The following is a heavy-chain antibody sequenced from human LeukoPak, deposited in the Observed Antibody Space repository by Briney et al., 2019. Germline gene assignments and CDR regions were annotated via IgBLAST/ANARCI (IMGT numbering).Heavy chain of an antibody. CDR2: ISGSGTTI. D-gene: IGHD3-10*01. J-gene: IGHJ6*02. V-gene: IGHV3-48*03. CDR1: GFTFSSYE. CDR3: ARDHYYTSGTHHGMDV. Sequence: PGGSLRLSCAASGFTFSSYEMNWVRQAPGKGLEWVSYISGSGTTIYYADSVKGRITISRDNAKNSLYLQMNSLRAEDTAIYYCARDHYYTSGTHHGMDVWGQGTTVTVSS.